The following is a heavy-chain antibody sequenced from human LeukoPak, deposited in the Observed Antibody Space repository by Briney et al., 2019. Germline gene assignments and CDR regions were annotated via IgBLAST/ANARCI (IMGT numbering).Heavy chain of an antibody. J-gene: IGHJ2*01. CDR1: GGSISSGSYY. CDR2: IYTSGST. Sequence: SETLSLTCTVSGGSISSGSYYWSWIRQPAGKGLEWIGRIYTSGSTNYNPSLKSRVTISVDTSKNQLSLKLSSVTAADTAVYYCARVPTTVTTQQHWYFDLWGRGTLVTVSS. CDR3: ARVPTTVTTQQHWYFDL. D-gene: IGHD4-17*01. V-gene: IGHV4-61*02.